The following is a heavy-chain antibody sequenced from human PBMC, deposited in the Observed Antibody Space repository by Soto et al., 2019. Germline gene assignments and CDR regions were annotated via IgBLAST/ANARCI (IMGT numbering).Heavy chain of an antibody. Sequence: PSGTLSLTCTVAGGSMSGYYWSWLLQPPGKGLEWIGYIYNIGSTNYNPSLRSRVTMSIDTSQEHISLKLSSVTATDTAVYYCARHVNKPSAATEFDTWGRENPLTISS. CDR2: IYNIGST. CDR1: GGSMSGYY. J-gene: IGHJ4*02. CDR3: ARHVNKPSAATEFDT. V-gene: IGHV4-59*08. D-gene: IGHD6-25*01.